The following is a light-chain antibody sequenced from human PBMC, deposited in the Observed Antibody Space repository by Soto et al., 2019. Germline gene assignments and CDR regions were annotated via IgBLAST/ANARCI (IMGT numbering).Light chain of an antibody. CDR2: EDN. CDR3: QSYDSSNHKVV. J-gene: IGLJ2*01. CDR1: SGSIASNY. Sequence: NFMLTQPHSVSESPGKTVTISCTGSSGSIASNYVQWYQQRPGSAPTTVIYEDNQRPSGVPDRFSGSIDSSSNSASLTISGLKNEDEADYYCQSYDSSNHKVVFGGGTKLTVL. V-gene: IGLV6-57*02.